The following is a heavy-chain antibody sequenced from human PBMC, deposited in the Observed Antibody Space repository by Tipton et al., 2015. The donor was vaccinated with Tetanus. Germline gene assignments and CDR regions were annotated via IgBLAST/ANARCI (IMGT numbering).Heavy chain of an antibody. J-gene: IGHJ6*02. CDR2: INHSGST. Sequence: TLSLTCAVYGGSFSGYYWSWIRQPPGKGLEWIGEINHSGSTNYNPSLKSRVTISVDTSKNQFSLKLSPVTAADTAVYYCARTSLVVVAQYYYYYYGMDVWGQGTTVTVSS. D-gene: IGHD2-15*01. V-gene: IGHV4-34*01. CDR1: GGSFSGYY. CDR3: ARTSLVVVAQYYYYYYGMDV.